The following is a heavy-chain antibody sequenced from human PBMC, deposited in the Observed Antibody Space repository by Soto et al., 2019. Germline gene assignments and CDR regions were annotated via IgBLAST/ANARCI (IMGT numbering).Heavy chain of an antibody. CDR2: MNTNSGNT. D-gene: IGHD6-13*01. V-gene: IGHV1-8*01. CDR1: GYTFTSYD. Sequence: QVQLVQSGAEVKKPGASVKVSCKASGYTFTSYDINWVRQATGQGLEWMGWMNTNSGNTGYAQKFQGRVTMTRNTSISTAYIELSSMRSEDTAVYYWSGSSYSSSWYIRVTANWFDPWGQGTLVTVSS. J-gene: IGHJ5*02. CDR3: SGSSYSSSWYIRVTANWFDP.